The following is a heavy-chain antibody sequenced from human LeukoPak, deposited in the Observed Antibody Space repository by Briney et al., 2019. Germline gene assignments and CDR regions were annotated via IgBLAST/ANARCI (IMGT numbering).Heavy chain of an antibody. CDR2: ISYDGSNK. CDR1: GFTFSSYA. V-gene: IGHV3-30-3*01. D-gene: IGHD3-3*01. J-gene: IGHJ3*02. Sequence: GRSLRLSCAASGFTFSSYAMHWVRQAPGKGLEWVAVISYDGSNKYYADSVKGRFTNSRDNSKNTLYLQMNSLRAEDTAVYYCARDILWSGYSSSAFDIWGQGTMVTVSS. CDR3: ARDILWSGYSSSAFDI.